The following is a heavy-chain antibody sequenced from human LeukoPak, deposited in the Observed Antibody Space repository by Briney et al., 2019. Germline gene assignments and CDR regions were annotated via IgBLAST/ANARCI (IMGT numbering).Heavy chain of an antibody. CDR1: GFTFSSYA. Sequence: GVSLRLSCVASGFTFSSYAMSWVRQAPGKGLEWVSAISGSGVTTHYAGSVKGRFSISRDNSKNALYLQMNSLRAEDTALYYCAKKVVVGATSPYSDFQDWGQGTLVTVSS. J-gene: IGHJ1*01. V-gene: IGHV3-23*01. D-gene: IGHD1-26*01. CDR2: ISGSGVTT. CDR3: AKKVVVGATSPYSDFQD.